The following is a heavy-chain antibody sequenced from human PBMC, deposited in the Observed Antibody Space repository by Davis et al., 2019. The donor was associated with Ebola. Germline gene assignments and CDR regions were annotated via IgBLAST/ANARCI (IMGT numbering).Heavy chain of an antibody. D-gene: IGHD5-12*01. CDR3: ARAAAYSGYVGS. Sequence: AASVKVSCKVAGNSLTELSMHWVRQGLGKGLEWVGGYDPEAGGTSYAQKFQGRVTMTEDLSTDTAYMELRSLRSDDTAVYYCARAAAYSGYVGSWGQGTLVTVSS. CDR2: YDPEAGGT. V-gene: IGHV1-24*01. J-gene: IGHJ4*02. CDR1: GNSLTELS.